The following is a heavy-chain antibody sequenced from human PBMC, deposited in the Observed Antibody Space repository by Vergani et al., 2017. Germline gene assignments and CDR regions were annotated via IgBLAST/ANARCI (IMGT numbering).Heavy chain of an antibody. CDR3: AKDLELQYXFDY. J-gene: IGHJ4*02. D-gene: IGHD1-26*01. CDR2: ISGSGGST. V-gene: IGHV3-23*01. Sequence: EVQLLEFGGGLVQPGGSLRLSCAASGFTFSSYAMSWVRQAPGKGLEWVSAISGSGGSTYYADSVKGRFTISRDNSKNTLYLQMNSLRAEDTAVYYCAKDLELQYXFDYWGQGTLVTVSS. CDR1: GFTFSSYA.